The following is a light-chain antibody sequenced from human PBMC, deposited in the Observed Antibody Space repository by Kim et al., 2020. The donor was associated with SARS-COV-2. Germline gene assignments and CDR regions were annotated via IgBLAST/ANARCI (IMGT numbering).Light chain of an antibody. J-gene: IGKJ2*03. V-gene: IGKV3-11*01. CDR3: QHRYHWPRYS. Sequence: EIVLTQSPATLSLSPGDRATLSCRTSQTISGNLAWYQHTPGQAPRHLMFDTSKRATGVPDRFNGSGSGTDFTLTITSLEPEDFAVYYCQHRYHWPRYSFGQGTKVDIK. CDR2: DTS. CDR1: QTISGN.